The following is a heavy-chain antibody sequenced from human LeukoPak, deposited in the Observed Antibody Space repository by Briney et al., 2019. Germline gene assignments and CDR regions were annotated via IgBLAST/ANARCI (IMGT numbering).Heavy chain of an antibody. CDR3: ARGRGGYDYRGWFDP. CDR1: GGSFSGYY. J-gene: IGHJ5*02. Sequence: SGTLSLTCAVYGGSFSGYYWSWIRQPPGKGLEWIGDINHSGSTNYNPSLKSRVTISVDTSKNQFSLKLSSVTAVDTAVYYCARGRGGYDYRGWFDPWGQGTLVTVSS. D-gene: IGHD5-12*01. V-gene: IGHV4-34*01. CDR2: INHSGST.